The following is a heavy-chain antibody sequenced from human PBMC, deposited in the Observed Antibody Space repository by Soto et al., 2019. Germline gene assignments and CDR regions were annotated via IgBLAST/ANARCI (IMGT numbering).Heavy chain of an antibody. CDR3: VKIGEGNWNNHYAMDV. CDR2: ISSNGGST. CDR1: GFTFSSYG. V-gene: IGHV3-64D*08. Sequence: GGSLRLSCSASGFTFSSYGMHWVRQAPGKGLEYVSVISSNGGSTNYADSVKGRFTISRDNSKNTLYLQMSSLRPEDTAVYYCVKIGEGNWNNHYAMDVWGQGTTVTVSS. J-gene: IGHJ6*02. D-gene: IGHD1-20*01.